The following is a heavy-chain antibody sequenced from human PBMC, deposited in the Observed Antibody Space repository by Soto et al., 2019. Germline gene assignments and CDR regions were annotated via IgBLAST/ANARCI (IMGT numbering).Heavy chain of an antibody. CDR2: INHSGST. CDR3: ARGGYSYGSYKVPYYYYGMDV. V-gene: IGHV4-34*01. D-gene: IGHD5-18*01. J-gene: IGHJ6*02. Sequence: QVQLQQWGAGLLKPSETLSLTCAVYGGSFSGYYWSWIRQPPGKGLEWMGEINHSGSTNYNPSPKSRVTISVDTSKNQFSLKLSSVTAADTAVYYCARGGYSYGSYKVPYYYYGMDVWGQGTTVTVSS. CDR1: GGSFSGYY.